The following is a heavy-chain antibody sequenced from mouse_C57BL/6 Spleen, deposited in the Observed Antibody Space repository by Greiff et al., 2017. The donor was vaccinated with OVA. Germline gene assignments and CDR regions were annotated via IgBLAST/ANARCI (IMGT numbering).Heavy chain of an antibody. CDR3: ARPGGLLSYAMDY. Sequence: EVQLVESGGGLVKPGGSLKLSCAASGFTFSSYTMSWVRQTPEKRLEWVATISGGGGNTYYPDSVKGRFPISRDNAKNTLYLQMSSLRSEDTALYYCARPGGLLSYAMDYWGQGTSVTVSS. CDR2: ISGGGGNT. CDR1: GFTFSSYT. D-gene: IGHD2-10*01. J-gene: IGHJ4*01. V-gene: IGHV5-9*01.